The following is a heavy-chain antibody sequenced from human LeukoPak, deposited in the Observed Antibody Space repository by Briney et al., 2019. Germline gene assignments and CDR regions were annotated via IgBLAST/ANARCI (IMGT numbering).Heavy chain of an antibody. D-gene: IGHD6-13*01. CDR3: ARVGSSWYNDY. J-gene: IGHJ4*02. V-gene: IGHV1-69*05. CDR2: IIPIFGTA. CDR1: GGTFSSYA. Sequence: GASVKVSCKASGGTFSSYAISWVRQAPGQGLEWMGGIIPIFGTANYAQKFQGRVTITTDESTSTAYMELSNLRSEDTAVYYCARVGSSWYNDYWGQGTLVTVSS.